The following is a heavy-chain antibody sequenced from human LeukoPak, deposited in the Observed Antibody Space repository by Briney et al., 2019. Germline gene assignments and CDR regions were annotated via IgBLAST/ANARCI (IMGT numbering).Heavy chain of an antibody. D-gene: IGHD3-16*02. CDR3: ARDGNIWGSYRFFDY. Sequence: GGSLRLSCAASGFTFRSYEMNWVRQAPGKGLEWVSYISNTGSTIRYADSVKGRFTISRDSAKNSLYLQMNSLRVEDTAVYYCARDGNIWGSYRFFDYWGQGTLVTVSS. CDR2: ISNTGSTI. J-gene: IGHJ4*02. V-gene: IGHV3-48*03. CDR1: GFTFRSYE.